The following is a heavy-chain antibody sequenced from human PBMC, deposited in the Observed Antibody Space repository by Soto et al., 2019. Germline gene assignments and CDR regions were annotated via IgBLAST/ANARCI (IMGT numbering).Heavy chain of an antibody. CDR2: INHSGSN. J-gene: IGHJ5*02. CDR1: GGSFSGYY. D-gene: IGHD6-19*01. V-gene: IGHV4-34*01. CDR3: ARAGYSSGWYYPYNWFEP. Sequence: PSETLSLTCAVYGGSFSGYYWSCIRQPPGEGLEWIGEINHSGSNNYNPSLKSRVTISVDTSKNQFSLKLSSVTAAETAVYYCARAGYSSGWYYPYNWFEPWGQGTMVTVSS.